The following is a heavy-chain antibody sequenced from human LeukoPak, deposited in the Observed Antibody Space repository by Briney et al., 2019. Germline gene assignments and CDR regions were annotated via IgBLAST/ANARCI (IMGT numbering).Heavy chain of an antibody. D-gene: IGHD3-10*01. V-gene: IGHV3-64D*06. CDR1: GFTFSSYG. Sequence: GGSLRLSCAASGFTFSSYGMHWVRQAPGKGLEYVSGFSTNGVSTYYADSVKGRFTVSRDNSKNTLYLQMSSLRVEDTAVYYCVKDRYSYGSGSYFAWGQGTLVTVSS. CDR3: VKDRYSYGSGSYFA. CDR2: FSTNGVST. J-gene: IGHJ4*02.